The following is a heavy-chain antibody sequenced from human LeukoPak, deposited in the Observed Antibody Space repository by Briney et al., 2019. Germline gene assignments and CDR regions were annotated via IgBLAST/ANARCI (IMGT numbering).Heavy chain of an antibody. CDR2: IYPGDSDT. Sequence: GESLKISCKGSGYSFTSYWIGWVRQMPGKGLEWMGIIYPGDSDTRYSPSFQGQVTTSADKSISTAYLQWSSLKASDTAMYYCARQTITMVRGVKSGAFDIWGQGTMVTVSS. CDR3: ARQTITMVRGVKSGAFDI. CDR1: GYSFTSYW. V-gene: IGHV5-51*01. J-gene: IGHJ3*02. D-gene: IGHD3-10*01.